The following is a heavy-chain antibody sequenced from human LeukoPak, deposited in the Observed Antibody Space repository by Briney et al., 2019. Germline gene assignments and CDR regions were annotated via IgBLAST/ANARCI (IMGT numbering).Heavy chain of an antibody. V-gene: IGHV1-18*01. CDR1: GYTFTSYG. J-gene: IGHJ5*02. Sequence: ASVKVSCKASGYTFTSYGISWVRQAPGQGLEWMGWINAYNGNTNYAQKLQGRVTMTTDTSTSTAYMELRSLRSDDTAVYYCARDAFMGYDFWSGYQNWFDPWGQGTLLTVSS. D-gene: IGHD3-3*01. CDR3: ARDAFMGYDFWSGYQNWFDP. CDR2: INAYNGNT.